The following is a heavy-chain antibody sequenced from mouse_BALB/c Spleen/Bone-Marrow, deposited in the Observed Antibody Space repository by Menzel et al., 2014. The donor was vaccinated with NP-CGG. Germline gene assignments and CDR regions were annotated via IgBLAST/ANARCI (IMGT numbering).Heavy chain of an antibody. CDR2: ISGDGRCT. V-gene: IGHV5-9-2*01. CDR3: ARHAYYDQTEVSFVY. J-gene: IGHJ3*01. D-gene: IGHD2-4*01. CDR1: GFSFSNYG. Sequence: EVKLVESGGGLVKSGGSLKLSCAASGFSFSNYGMSWVRQTPEKRLEWVATISGDGRCTFYSDSVKGRFTISRDNAKNNLHLQLSSLRSEDTALYYCARHAYYDQTEVSFVYWGQGTLVTVSA.